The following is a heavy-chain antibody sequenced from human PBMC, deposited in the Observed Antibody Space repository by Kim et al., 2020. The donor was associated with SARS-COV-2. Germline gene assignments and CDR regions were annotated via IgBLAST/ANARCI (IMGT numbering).Heavy chain of an antibody. Sequence: RKRRDTISVDTSKNQLSLKLSSVTAADTAVYYCARGRIISIGYFGWFDPWGQGTLVTVSS. V-gene: IGHV4-39*07. D-gene: IGHD3-22*01. J-gene: IGHJ5*02. CDR3: ARGRIISIGYFGWFDP.